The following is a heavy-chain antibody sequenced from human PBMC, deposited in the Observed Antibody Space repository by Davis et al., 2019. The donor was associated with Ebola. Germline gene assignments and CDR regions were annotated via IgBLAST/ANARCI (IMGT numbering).Heavy chain of an antibody. CDR3: AKNRVAWTAMSDFDF. V-gene: IGHV3-23*01. CDR2: ISGRGGSI. J-gene: IGHJ4*02. CDR1: GFTFSNYA. Sequence: GESLKISCAASGFTFSNYAINWVRQAPGKGLEWVSTISGRGGSIFYADSVKGRFNISRDNSKNMLYLQMNSLGVEDTAVYYCAKNRVAWTAMSDFDFWGQGTLVTVSS. D-gene: IGHD2-21*02.